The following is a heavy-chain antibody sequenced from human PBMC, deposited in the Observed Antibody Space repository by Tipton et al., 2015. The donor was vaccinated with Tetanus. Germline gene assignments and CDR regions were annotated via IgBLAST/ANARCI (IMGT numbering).Heavy chain of an antibody. CDR3: ARLPKHYSASGST. V-gene: IGHV5-51*01. D-gene: IGHD3-10*01. J-gene: IGHJ5*02. CDR1: GYMFSSHW. Sequence: VQLVQSGAEVKQPGESLKISCKGSGYMFSSHWIGWVRQVPGKGLEWLGTIYPGDSYSTYSPSFEGQGTISVDRSIDTAYLQWSSLKASDTAIYFCARLPKHYSASGSTWGQGTLVTVSS. CDR2: IYPGDSYS.